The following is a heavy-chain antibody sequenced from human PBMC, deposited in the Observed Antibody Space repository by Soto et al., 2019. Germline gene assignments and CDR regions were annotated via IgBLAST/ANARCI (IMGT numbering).Heavy chain of an antibody. Sequence: EVQLVESGGGLVQPGGSLRLSCVASGFPFNSYWMGWVRQAPGKGLEWVANIEQNGHENHYVDSVKGRFTISRDSAKNSLYLQMISLRVEDTAIYFCAIGVSCSGGTCYSAPHYYYAMDVWGQGTTVTVSS. J-gene: IGHJ6*02. CDR2: IEQNGHEN. D-gene: IGHD2-15*01. CDR3: AIGVSCSGGTCYSAPHYYYAMDV. CDR1: GFPFNSYW. V-gene: IGHV3-7*01.